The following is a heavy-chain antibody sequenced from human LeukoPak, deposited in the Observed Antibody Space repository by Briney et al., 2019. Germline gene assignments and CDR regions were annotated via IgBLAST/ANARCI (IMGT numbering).Heavy chain of an antibody. CDR2: IYYSGST. CDR1: GGSISSHY. J-gene: IGHJ4*02. V-gene: IGHV4-59*08. D-gene: IGHD3-10*01. CDR3: ARVGPVPYDY. Sequence: SETLSLTCTVSGGSISSHYWSWIRQPPGKGLEWIGYIYYSGSTNYNPSLKSRVTISVDTSKNQFSLKLSSVTAADTAVYYCARVGPVPYDYWGQGTLVTVSS.